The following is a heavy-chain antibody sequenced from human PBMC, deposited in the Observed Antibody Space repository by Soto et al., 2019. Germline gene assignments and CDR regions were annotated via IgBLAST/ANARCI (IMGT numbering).Heavy chain of an antibody. J-gene: IGHJ4*02. CDR3: AKVLTLITGTTPTVDY. V-gene: IGHV3-23*01. CDR1: GFTFSSYA. Sequence: GGSLRLSCAASGFTFSSYAMSWVRQAPGKGLEWVSAISGSGGSTYYADSVKGRFTISRDNSKNKLYLQMNSLRAEDTAVYYCAKVLTLITGTTPTVDYWGPGTLVTVSS. D-gene: IGHD1-20*01. CDR2: ISGSGGST.